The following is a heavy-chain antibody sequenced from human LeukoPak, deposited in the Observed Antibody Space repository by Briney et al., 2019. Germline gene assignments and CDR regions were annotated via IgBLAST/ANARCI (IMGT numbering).Heavy chain of an antibody. CDR2: ITSSGSAL. Sequence: GGSLRLSCAASGFTFSDYYMSWIRQAPGKGLEWVSYITSSGSALYYADSVKGRFTISRDNAKNSLYLQLNSLRAEDTAVYYCAKDSLGGWSGFDPWGQGTLVTVSS. J-gene: IGHJ5*02. CDR3: AKDSLGGWSGFDP. V-gene: IGHV3-11*04. D-gene: IGHD6-19*01. CDR1: GFTFSDYY.